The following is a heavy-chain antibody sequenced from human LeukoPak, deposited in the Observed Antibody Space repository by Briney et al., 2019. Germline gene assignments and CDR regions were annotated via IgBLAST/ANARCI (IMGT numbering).Heavy chain of an antibody. CDR2: MYYSGST. J-gene: IGHJ6*02. CDR1: GGSVSSGSYY. CDR3: ARAQLNLLVDFGMDV. Sequence: SSETLSLTCTVSGGSVSSGSYYWSWIRQPPGKGLEWIGYMYYSGSTSYNPSLKSRVTISVDTSKNQFSLKLSSVAAADTAVYYCARAQLNLLVDFGMDVWGQGTTVTVSS. V-gene: IGHV4-61*01. D-gene: IGHD1-1*01.